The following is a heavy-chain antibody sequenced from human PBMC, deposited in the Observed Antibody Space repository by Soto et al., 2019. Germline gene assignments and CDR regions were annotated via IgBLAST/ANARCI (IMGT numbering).Heavy chain of an antibody. Sequence: PSETLSLTCTVSGGSISSYYWSWIRQPPGKGLEWIGYIYYSGSTNYNPSLKSRVTISVDTSKNQFSLKLSSVTAADTAVYYCARSLRITMVRGAYGGMDVWGQGTTVTVSS. J-gene: IGHJ6*02. D-gene: IGHD3-10*01. V-gene: IGHV4-59*12. CDR3: ARSLRITMVRGAYGGMDV. CDR1: GGSISSYY. CDR2: IYYSGST.